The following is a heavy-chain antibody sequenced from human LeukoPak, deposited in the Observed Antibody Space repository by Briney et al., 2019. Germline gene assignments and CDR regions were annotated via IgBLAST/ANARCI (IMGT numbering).Heavy chain of an antibody. CDR3: ARSIVGVRKRNDY. V-gene: IGHV1-8*02. D-gene: IGHD1-26*01. Sequence: ASVKVSCTASGYTFTSYDIIWVRQASGQGLEWMGWMNPNSGHTGYAQKFQGRVTMTRSTSISTAYMELTSLTSEDSAVYYCARSIVGVRKRNDYWGQGTLVTVSS. CDR2: MNPNSGHT. J-gene: IGHJ4*02. CDR1: GYTFTSYD.